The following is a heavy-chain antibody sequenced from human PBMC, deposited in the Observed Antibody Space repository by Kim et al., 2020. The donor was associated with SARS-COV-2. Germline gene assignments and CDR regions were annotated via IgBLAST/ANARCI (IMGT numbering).Heavy chain of an antibody. CDR1: GFTFSSYG. D-gene: IGHD3-3*01. Sequence: GGSLRLSCAASGFTFSSYGMHWVRQAPGKGLEWVAVISYDGSIKYYADSVKGRFTISRDNSKNTLYLQMNSLRAEDTAVYYCAKDRTVLRFLGGMDVWGQGTTVTVSS. J-gene: IGHJ6*02. CDR3: AKDRTVLRFLGGMDV. V-gene: IGHV3-30*18. CDR2: ISYDGSIK.